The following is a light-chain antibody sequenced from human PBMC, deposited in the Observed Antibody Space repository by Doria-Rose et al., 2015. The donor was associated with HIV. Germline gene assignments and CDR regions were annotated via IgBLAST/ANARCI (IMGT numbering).Light chain of an antibody. CDR3: QQYGTSRGT. J-gene: IGKJ5*01. V-gene: IGKV3-20*01. CDR2: DAS. CDR1: QRIKSSY. Sequence: TQSPGTLSLSPGERATLSCRASQRIKSSYLAWYQQKPGQAPRLLTYDASTRATGIPDRFSGSGSGTDFTLTISRLEPKDVAVYYCQQYGTSRGTFGQGTRLEIK.